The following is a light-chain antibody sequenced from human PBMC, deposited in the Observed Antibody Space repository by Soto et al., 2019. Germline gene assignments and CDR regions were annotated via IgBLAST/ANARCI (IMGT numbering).Light chain of an antibody. CDR1: QSVSSSY. CDR3: LQYGSSPT. V-gene: IGKV3-20*01. J-gene: IGKJ4*01. CDR2: GAS. Sequence: EIVLTQSPGTLSLSPGERATLSCRASQSVSSSYLAWYQQKPGQAPRLLIYGASSRATGIPDRFSGSGSGTDFTLTISRLEPEDFAVYYCLQYGSSPTFGGGTKVDIK.